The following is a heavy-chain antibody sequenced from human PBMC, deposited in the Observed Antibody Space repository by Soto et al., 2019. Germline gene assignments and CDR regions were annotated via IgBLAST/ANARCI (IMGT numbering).Heavy chain of an antibody. Sequence: SETLSLTCTVSGGSISSHYWSWIRQPAGKGLEWIGRIYASGSTNYNPSLKSRVTMSLDTSRNQFSLKLTSVTAADTAMYYCARAGGYGVQGNNWLDHWGQGTLVTVSS. D-gene: IGHD5-12*01. CDR3: ARAGGYGVQGNNWLDH. V-gene: IGHV4-4*07. CDR1: GGSISSHY. CDR2: IYASGST. J-gene: IGHJ5*02.